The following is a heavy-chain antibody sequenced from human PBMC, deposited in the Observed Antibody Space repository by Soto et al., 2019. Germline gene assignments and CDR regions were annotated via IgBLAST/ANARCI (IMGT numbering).Heavy chain of an antibody. CDR1: GDAFRNYY. V-gene: IGHV1-2*02. J-gene: IGHJ2*01. CDR3: ARYPGIPGRFWYVDL. CDR2: VNPKRGDA. Sequence: QVVLVQSGPEVKRPGASVKVSCRASGDAFRNYYIHWVRQTPGQGLEWLGWVNPKRGDAIYAQKFQGRVVMTSDSSTSTAYLEVNSLTSDDSAVFFCARYPGIPGRFWYVDLWGRGTRVTVSS. D-gene: IGHD3-3*01.